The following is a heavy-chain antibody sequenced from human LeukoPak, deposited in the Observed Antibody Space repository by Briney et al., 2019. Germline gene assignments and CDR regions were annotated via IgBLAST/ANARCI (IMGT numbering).Heavy chain of an antibody. J-gene: IGHJ6*03. CDR1: GFTFSSYA. CDR3: ATGPGTLYYYYMDV. Sequence: PGGSLRLSCAASGFTFSSYAMSWVRQAPGKGLEWVSAISGSGGSTYYADSVEGRFTISRDNSKNTLYLQMNSLRAEDTAVYYCATGPGTLYYYYMDVWGKGTTVTVSS. V-gene: IGHV3-23*01. CDR2: ISGSGGST.